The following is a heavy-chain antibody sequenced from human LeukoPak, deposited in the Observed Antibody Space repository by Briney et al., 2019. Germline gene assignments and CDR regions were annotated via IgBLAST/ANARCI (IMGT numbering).Heavy chain of an antibody. CDR1: GFTFDDYA. Sequence: GRSLRLSCAASGFTFDDYAMHWVRQPPGKGLVWVSRINSDGSSTSYADAVKGRFTISRDNAKNTLYLRMNSLRAEDTAVYYCARGGLTGTTIPYFDYWGQGTLVTVSS. CDR3: ARGGLTGTTIPYFDY. CDR2: INSDGSST. V-gene: IGHV3-74*01. J-gene: IGHJ4*02. D-gene: IGHD1-7*01.